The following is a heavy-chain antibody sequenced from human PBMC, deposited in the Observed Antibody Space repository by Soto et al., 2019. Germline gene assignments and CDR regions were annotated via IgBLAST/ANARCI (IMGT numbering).Heavy chain of an antibody. CDR1: GYTFTSYG. D-gene: IGHD2-15*01. V-gene: IGHV1-18*04. CDR3: ARDRIVVVVAGWFDP. Sequence: GASVKVSCKASGYTFTSYGISWVRQAPGQGLEWMGWISAYNGITNYAQKLQGRVTMTADTSTSTAYMELRSLRSDDTAVYYCARDRIVVVVAGWFDPWGQGTLVTVTS. CDR2: ISAYNGIT. J-gene: IGHJ5*02.